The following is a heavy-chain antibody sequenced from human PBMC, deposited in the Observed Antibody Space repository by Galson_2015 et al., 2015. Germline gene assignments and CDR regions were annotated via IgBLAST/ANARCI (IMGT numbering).Heavy chain of an antibody. CDR3: VRAPNTYGNYYYVLDV. V-gene: IGHV4-59*01. J-gene: IGHJ6*02. CDR2: IYFSGNT. Sequence: SETLSLTCTVSGDSITDNYWIWIRQPPGKGLEYIGYIYFSGNTNYNPSLKSRVTISVDTSKNQFSLNLTSVTAADTAVYYCVRAPNTYGNYYYVLDVWGQGTTVTVSS. D-gene: IGHD5-18*01. CDR1: GDSITDNY.